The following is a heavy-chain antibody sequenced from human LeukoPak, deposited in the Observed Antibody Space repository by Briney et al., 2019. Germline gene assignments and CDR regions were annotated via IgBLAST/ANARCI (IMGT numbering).Heavy chain of an antibody. CDR2: INPRGTST. Sequence: ASVKVSCKASGYSFTSHYMHWVRQAPGQGLEWMGLINPRGTSTIYAENFQGRVTMTRDTSTSTVYMELSSLRSEDTAIYYCARIRDGYNDAYDIWGQGTVVTVPS. CDR1: GYSFTSHY. V-gene: IGHV1-46*01. CDR3: ARIRDGYNDAYDI. D-gene: IGHD5-24*01. J-gene: IGHJ3*02.